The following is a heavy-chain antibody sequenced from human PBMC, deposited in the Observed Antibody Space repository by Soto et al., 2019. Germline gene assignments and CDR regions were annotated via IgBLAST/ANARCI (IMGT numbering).Heavy chain of an antibody. CDR1: GFPFSNYA. J-gene: IGHJ4*02. V-gene: IGHV3-23*01. CDR2: ISASGDAT. D-gene: IGHD3-10*01. Sequence: EVQLLESGGGLVQPGGSLRLSCAASGFPFSNYAMTWVRQAPGKWLEWVSAISASGDATYYADSVRGRFTISKDKSGNTLFLQLTSLRAEDTAVYFCVRGRNDYHNPPDYWGRGTLVTVSP. CDR3: VRGRNDYHNPPDY.